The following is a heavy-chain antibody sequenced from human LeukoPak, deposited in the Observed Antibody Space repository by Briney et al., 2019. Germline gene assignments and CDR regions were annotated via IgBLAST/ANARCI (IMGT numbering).Heavy chain of an antibody. D-gene: IGHD2-15*01. CDR2: VYYSGSA. CDR3: ARHLGPGWHAMDV. CDR1: GGSISSGDYY. Sequence: SETLSLTCTVSGGSISSGDYYWSWIRQPPGTGLEWIGYVYYSGSANYNPSLKSRVTISVDTSKTQFYLSLSSVTAADTAVYYCARHLGPGWHAMDVGGQGTTVTVSS. V-gene: IGHV4-61*08. J-gene: IGHJ6*02.